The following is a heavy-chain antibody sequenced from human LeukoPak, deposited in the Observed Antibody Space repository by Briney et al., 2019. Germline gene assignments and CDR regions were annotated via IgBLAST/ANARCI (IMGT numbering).Heavy chain of an antibody. CDR2: ITSSSSYI. D-gene: IGHD4-23*01. V-gene: IGHV3-21*01. CDR1: GFTFSSYS. CDR3: ARCGGGNPRWFDP. J-gene: IGHJ5*02. Sequence: GGSLRLSCAASGFTFSSYSMNWVRQAPGKGLEWVSSITSSSSYIYYSDSVKGRFTISRDNAKNSMYLQMNSLRAEDTAVYYCARCGGGNPRWFDPWGQGTLSPSPQ.